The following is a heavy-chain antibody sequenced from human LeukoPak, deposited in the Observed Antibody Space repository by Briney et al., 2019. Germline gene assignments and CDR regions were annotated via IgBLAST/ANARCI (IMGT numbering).Heavy chain of an antibody. Sequence: GGSLRLSCAASGFTFDDYAMHWVRHAPGKGLEWVSGISWNSGSIGYADSVKGRFTISRDNAKNSPYLQMNSLRAEDTALYYCAKDNLKWFRAPKHWGQGTLVTVSS. CDR1: GFTFDDYA. D-gene: IGHD3-10*01. V-gene: IGHV3-9*01. CDR3: AKDNLKWFRAPKH. CDR2: ISWNSGSI. J-gene: IGHJ1*01.